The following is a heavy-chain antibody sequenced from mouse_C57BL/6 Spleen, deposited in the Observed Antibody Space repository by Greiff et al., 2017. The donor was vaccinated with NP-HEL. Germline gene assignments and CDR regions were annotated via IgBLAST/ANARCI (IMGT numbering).Heavy chain of an antibody. CDR2: ISSGSSTI. CDR3: ARPSDYDAMDY. Sequence: EVQRVESGGGLVKPGGSLKLSCAASGFTFSDYGMHWVRQAPEKGLEWVAYISSGSSTIYYADTVKGRFSISRDNAKNTLFLQMTSLRSEDTAMYYCARPSDYDAMDYWGQGTSVTVSS. V-gene: IGHV5-17*01. CDR1: GFTFSDYG. J-gene: IGHJ4*01.